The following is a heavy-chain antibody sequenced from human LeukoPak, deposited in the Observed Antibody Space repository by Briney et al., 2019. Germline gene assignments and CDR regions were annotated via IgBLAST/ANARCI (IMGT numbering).Heavy chain of an antibody. CDR3: ASLSVDTAIDY. Sequence: TSETLSLTCAVSGGSISSTNWWSRVRQPPGKGLEWIGEIYHSGSTNYNPSLKSRVTISVDKSKNQFSPKLSSVTAADTAVYYCASLSVDTAIDYWGQGTLVTVSS. J-gene: IGHJ4*02. CDR1: GGSISSTNW. V-gene: IGHV4-4*02. D-gene: IGHD5-18*01. CDR2: IYHSGST.